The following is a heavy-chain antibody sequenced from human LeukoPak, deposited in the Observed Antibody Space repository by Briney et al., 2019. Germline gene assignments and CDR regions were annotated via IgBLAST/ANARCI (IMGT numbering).Heavy chain of an antibody. CDR1: GGSISSSSHY. CDR3: ARNFREISSGYYYPLDY. CDR2: IYYSGST. V-gene: IGHV4-39*01. Sequence: SETLSLTCTVSGGSISSSSHYWGWIRQPPGKGLEWIGCIYYSGSTYYNPSLKSRVNISVDTSKNQFSLKLSSVTAADTAVYYCARNFREISSGYYYPLDYWGQGTLVTVSS. J-gene: IGHJ4*02. D-gene: IGHD3-22*01.